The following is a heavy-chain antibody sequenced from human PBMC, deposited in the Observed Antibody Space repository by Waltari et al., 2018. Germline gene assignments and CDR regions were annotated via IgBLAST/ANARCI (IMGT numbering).Heavy chain of an antibody. V-gene: IGHV3-9*01. J-gene: IGHJ6*02. CDR3: TKDLLPGGADV. Sequence: EVQLMESGGGLVQPGRSLRLSCAGSRFTFDGYAMHWVRQVPGRGLEWVSGIDWRSGRMAYADSVKGRFIISRDDARNSLNLQMNTLRVDDTAVYYCTKDLLPGGADVWGRGTTVTVSS. CDR1: RFTFDGYA. CDR2: IDWRSGRM. D-gene: IGHD2-15*01.